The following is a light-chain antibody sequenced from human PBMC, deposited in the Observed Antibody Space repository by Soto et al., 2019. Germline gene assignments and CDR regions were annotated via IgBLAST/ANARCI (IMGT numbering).Light chain of an antibody. CDR1: QSLRSS. V-gene: IGKV3-15*01. J-gene: IGKJ1*01. CDR3: QQYNIWPQT. CDR2: GAS. Sequence: VMTQSPATLSVSPGERATLSCRASQSLRSSLAWYQQKPGQAPRLLIYGASTRATGIPARFSGSGSGTEFTLTISSLQSEDFAVYFCQQYNIWPQTFGQGTKAEIK.